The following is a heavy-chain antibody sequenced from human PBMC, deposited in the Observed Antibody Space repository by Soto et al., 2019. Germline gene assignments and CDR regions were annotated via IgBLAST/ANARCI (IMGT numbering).Heavy chain of an antibody. J-gene: IGHJ4*02. Sequence: GGSARLSCTGSGFNFGDYAMSWVRQSRGEGLEWLSSIRSKPYGETAEYAASVKGRFTISRDDSKSIAYLLMNSLKSEDTTMHYRYRWQGCSQRNFGGEGTPITFSS. CDR3: YRWQGCSQRNF. CDR1: GFNFGDYA. V-gene: IGHV3-49*04. CDR2: IRSKPYGETA. D-gene: IGHD1-1*01.